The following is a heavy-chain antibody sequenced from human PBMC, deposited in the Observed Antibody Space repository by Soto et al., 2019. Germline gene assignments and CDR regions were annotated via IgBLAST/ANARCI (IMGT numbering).Heavy chain of an antibody. Sequence: EVQLVESGGGLVQPGGSLRLSCVASGFAFTSYRMHWVRQAPGKGLVWVSRIKTDGSRTTYADSVKGRFTISRDNAKNTLHLQKNSLRAEDTAVYYCARVPSASNGDYINPTCYYMDVCGTWTTVTVSS. J-gene: IGHJ6*03. D-gene: IGHD4-17*01. CDR1: GFAFTSYR. CDR3: ARVPSASNGDYINPTCYYMDV. V-gene: IGHV3-74*03. CDR2: IKTDGSRT.